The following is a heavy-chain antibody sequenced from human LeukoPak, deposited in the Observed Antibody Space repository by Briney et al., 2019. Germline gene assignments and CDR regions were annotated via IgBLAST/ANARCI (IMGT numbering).Heavy chain of an antibody. CDR1: GGSISTYY. J-gene: IGHJ4*02. Sequence: SSETLSLTCTVSGGSISTYYWSWIRQPAGKGLEWIGYIYYSGSTNYNPSLKSRVTISVDTSKNQFSLKLSSVTAADTAVYYCARGDFQTLVDYWGQGTLVTVSS. CDR2: IYYSGST. V-gene: IGHV4-59*01. D-gene: IGHD3-3*01. CDR3: ARGDFQTLVDY.